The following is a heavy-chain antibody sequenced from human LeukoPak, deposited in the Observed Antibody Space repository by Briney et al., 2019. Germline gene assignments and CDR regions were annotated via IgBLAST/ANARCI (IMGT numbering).Heavy chain of an antibody. CDR2: ISAYNGNT. Sequence: GSSVKVSCKASGATFSSCAISWVRQAPGQGPEWMGWISAYNGNTNYAQKLQGRVTMTTDTSTSTAYMELRSLRSDDTAVYYCARGRDGYNFKGDYWGQGTLVTVSS. CDR1: GATFSSCA. CDR3: ARGRDGYNFKGDY. D-gene: IGHD5-24*01. J-gene: IGHJ4*02. V-gene: IGHV1-18*01.